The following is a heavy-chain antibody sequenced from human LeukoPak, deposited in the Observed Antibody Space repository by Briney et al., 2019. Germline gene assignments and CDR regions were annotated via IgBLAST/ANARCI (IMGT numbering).Heavy chain of an antibody. CDR2: ISYDGSNK. J-gene: IGHJ6*03. CDR3: ARTAGLYSYYYYMDV. D-gene: IGHD6-13*01. Sequence: GRSLRLSCAASGFTFSSYAMHWVRQAPGKGLEWVAVISYDGSNKYYADSVKGRFTISRGNSKNTLYLQMNSLRAEDTAVYYCARTAGLYSYYYYMDVWGKGTTVTVSS. CDR1: GFTFSSYA. V-gene: IGHV3-30*04.